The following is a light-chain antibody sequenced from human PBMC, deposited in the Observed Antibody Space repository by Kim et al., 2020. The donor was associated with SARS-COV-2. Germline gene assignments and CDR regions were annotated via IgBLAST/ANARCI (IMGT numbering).Light chain of an antibody. CDR1: SGNIASSY. CDR2: EDN. J-gene: IGLJ3*02. Sequence: GKTVTISCTHSSGNIASSYVQWYQQRPGSSPTTLIYEDNQRTPGVPERFSGSVDSSSNSASLTISGLKTEDEADYFCQSYDDFNRVFGGGTKLTVL. V-gene: IGLV6-57*01. CDR3: QSYDDFNRV.